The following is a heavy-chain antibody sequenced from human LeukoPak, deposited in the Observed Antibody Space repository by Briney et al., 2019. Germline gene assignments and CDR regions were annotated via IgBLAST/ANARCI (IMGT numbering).Heavy chain of an antibody. CDR3: AISPPKWQPLRYYYMDV. D-gene: IGHD1-26*01. CDR1: GFTFSNYG. CDR2: IRFDGSHK. Sequence: GGSLRLSCAASGFTFSNYGMHWVRQAPGKGLEWVALIRFDGSHKYYADSVKGRFTISRDNSKSTVYLQMNSLRAEDTAVYYCAISPPKWQPLRYYYMDVWGKGTTVTVSS. J-gene: IGHJ6*03. V-gene: IGHV3-30*02.